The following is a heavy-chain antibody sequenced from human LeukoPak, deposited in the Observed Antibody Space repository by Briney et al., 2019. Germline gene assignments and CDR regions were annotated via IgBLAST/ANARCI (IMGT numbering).Heavy chain of an antibody. Sequence: ASVKVSCKTSGYTFTDLGVSWVRQAPGQGLEWMGCISAYNGKINYVQRFQGRVTMTTDTSTSKAHMELRSLRSDDTAVYYCARDLGSLPGIFFDYWGQGTLVTVSS. V-gene: IGHV1-18*04. CDR2: ISAYNGKI. J-gene: IGHJ4*02. CDR3: ARDLGSLPGIFFDY. CDR1: GYTFTDLG. D-gene: IGHD2-21*02.